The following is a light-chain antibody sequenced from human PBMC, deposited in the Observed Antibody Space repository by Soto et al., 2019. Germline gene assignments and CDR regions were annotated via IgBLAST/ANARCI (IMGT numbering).Light chain of an antibody. V-gene: IGKV1-39*01. CDR3: QQYYSYPS. CDR2: DAS. CDR1: QSISSY. J-gene: IGKJ4*01. Sequence: FQMTQSPSSLSASVGYRVTITCRTSQSISSYLNWYQQKPGKAPKLLIYDASTLQSGVPSRFSGSGSGTDFTLTISCLKSEDFATYYCQQYYSYPSFGGGTKVDIK.